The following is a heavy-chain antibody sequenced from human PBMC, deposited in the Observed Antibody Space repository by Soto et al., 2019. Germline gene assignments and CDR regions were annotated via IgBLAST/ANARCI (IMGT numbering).Heavy chain of an antibody. V-gene: IGHV1-69*13. CDR1: GGTFSSYA. J-gene: IGHJ3*02. CDR2: IIPIFGTA. Sequence: GASVKVSCKASGGTFSSYAISWVRQAPGQGLEWMGGIIPIFGTANYAQKFQGRVTITADESTSTAYMELSSLRSEDTAVYYCARDFPSSGNAFAIWGQGTMVTVSS. CDR3: ARDFPSSGNAFAI.